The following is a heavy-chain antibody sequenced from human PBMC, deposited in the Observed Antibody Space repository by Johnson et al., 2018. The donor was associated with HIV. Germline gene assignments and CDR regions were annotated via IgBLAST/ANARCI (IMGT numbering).Heavy chain of an antibody. Sequence: QVQLVESGGGVVRPWGSLRLSCAASGLNVSSTYMSWVRQAPGKGLEWVAVISYDGSNQYYADSVKARFTTSRDNTNNSLYLQMNSLKAEDTAVYYCARSQDCSVGTCPDGLDVWGQGTMVIVSS. CDR2: ISYDGSNQ. CDR3: ARSQDCSVGTCPDGLDV. J-gene: IGHJ3*01. D-gene: IGHD2-15*01. CDR1: GLNVSSTY. V-gene: IGHV3-33*08.